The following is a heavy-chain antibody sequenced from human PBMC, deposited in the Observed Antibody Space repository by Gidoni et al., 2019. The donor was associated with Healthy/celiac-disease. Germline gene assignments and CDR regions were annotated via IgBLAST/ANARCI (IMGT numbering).Heavy chain of an antibody. D-gene: IGHD6-13*01. CDR2: ISDEGSNK. V-gene: IGHV3-30*03. CDR1: VFTFSSYG. J-gene: IGHJ6*03. Sequence: QVHLVESGGGVVQPGRSLRLSCAASVFTFSSYGLHWVGQAPGKGLEGVAFISDEGSNKYYADSGKGRFTISRDNSKNTLYLQMNSLRAEDTAVYYCARAAAAGTYYYYYYYMDVWGKGTTVTVSS. CDR3: ARAAAAGTYYYYYYYMDV.